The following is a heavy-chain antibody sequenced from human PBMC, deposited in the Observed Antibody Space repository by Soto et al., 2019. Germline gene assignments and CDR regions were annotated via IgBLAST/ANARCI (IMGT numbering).Heavy chain of an antibody. CDR2: ISGSGGST. J-gene: IGHJ1*01. D-gene: IGHD6-13*01. CDR1: GFTFSSYA. Sequence: GGSLRLSCAVSGFTFSSYAMSWVRQAPGKGLEWVSAISGSGGSTYYADSVKGRFTVSRDNSKNTLYLQMNSVRVDDTAVYYCAKDMYSTSWRVYFHYWGQGTLVTVSS. CDR3: AKDMYSTSWRVYFHY. V-gene: IGHV3-23*01.